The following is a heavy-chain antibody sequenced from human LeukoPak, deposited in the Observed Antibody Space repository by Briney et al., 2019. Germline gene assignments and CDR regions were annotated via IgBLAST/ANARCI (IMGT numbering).Heavy chain of an antibody. CDR1: GYSFTSYW. V-gene: IGHV5-51*01. Sequence: GESLKISCKGSGYSFTSYWIGWVRQMPGKGLEWMGIIYPGDSDTRYSPSFQGQVTISADKSISTAYLQWSSLKASDTAMYSCATGSGGGDCYSYACVAFDIWGQGTMVTVSS. CDR3: ATGSGGGDCYSYACVAFDI. D-gene: IGHD2-21*01. J-gene: IGHJ3*02. CDR2: IYPGDSDT.